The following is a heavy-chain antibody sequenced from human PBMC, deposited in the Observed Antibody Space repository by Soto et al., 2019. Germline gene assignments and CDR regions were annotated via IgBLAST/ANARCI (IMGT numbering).Heavy chain of an antibody. J-gene: IGHJ5*02. CDR1: GGSISSGYYY. CDR3: ATEGGNYHVISGYWHSWLDP. D-gene: IGHD3-22*01. Sequence: QVQLQESGPGLVKPSQTLSLTCIVSGGSISSGYYYWSWIRQPPGKGLEWIGYIYNTGSTHYNPSLQCRVTISVDTSRNLFSLKLTSVTAADTAVYYCATEGGNYHVISGYWHSWLDPRGQGILVTVSS. CDR2: IYNTGST. V-gene: IGHV4-30-4*01.